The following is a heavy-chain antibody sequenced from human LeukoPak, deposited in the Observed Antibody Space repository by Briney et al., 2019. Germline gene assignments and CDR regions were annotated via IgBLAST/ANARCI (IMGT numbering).Heavy chain of an antibody. V-gene: IGHV1-18*01. J-gene: IGHJ6*03. Sequence: GASVKVSCKASGYTFTSYGISWVRQAPGQGLEWMGWISAYNGNTNYAQKLQGRVTMTTDTSTSTAYMELRSLRSDDTAVYYCARGLPQWSNPFLMDVWGKGTTVTVSS. CDR3: ARGLPQWSNPFLMDV. CDR2: ISAYNGNT. D-gene: IGHD2-15*01. CDR1: GYTFTSYG.